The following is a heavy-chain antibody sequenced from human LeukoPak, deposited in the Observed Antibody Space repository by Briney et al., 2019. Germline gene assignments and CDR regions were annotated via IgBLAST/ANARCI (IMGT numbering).Heavy chain of an antibody. CDR3: ASSYYYDSGGYGPPDV. Sequence: PSQTLSLTCAVSGGSISSGGYSWSWIRQPPGKGLEWIGYIYHSGSTYYNPSLKSRVTISVDRSKNQFSLKLSSVTAADTAVYYCASSYYYDSGGYGPPDVWGQGTMVTVSS. CDR1: GGSISSGGYS. J-gene: IGHJ3*01. D-gene: IGHD3-22*01. CDR2: IYHSGST. V-gene: IGHV4-30-2*01.